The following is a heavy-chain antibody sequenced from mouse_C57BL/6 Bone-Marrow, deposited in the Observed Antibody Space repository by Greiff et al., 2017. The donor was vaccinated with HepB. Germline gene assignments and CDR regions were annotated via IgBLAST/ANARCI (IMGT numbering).Heavy chain of an antibody. CDR1: GYTFTSYW. V-gene: IGHV1-69*01. CDR2: IDHSDSYT. D-gene: IGHD1-1*01. CDR3: ARAKRCYYSGSSHYFDY. J-gene: IGHJ2*01. Sequence: QVQLQQPGAELVMPGASVKLSCKASGYTFTSYWMHWVKQRPGQGLEWIGEIDHSDSYTNYNQKFKGKSTLTVDKSSSTAYMQLSSLTSEDTAVYYCARAKRCYYSGSSHYFDYWGQGTTLTVSS.